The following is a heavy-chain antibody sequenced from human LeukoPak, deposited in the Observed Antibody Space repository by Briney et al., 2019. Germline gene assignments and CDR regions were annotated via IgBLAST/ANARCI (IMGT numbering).Heavy chain of an antibody. CDR1: GFTFSNYA. D-gene: IGHD1-26*01. J-gene: IGHJ5*02. Sequence: KPGGSLRLSCTASGFTFSNYAMSWVRQAPGQGLERVSPISGSGGGTYYADSVKGRLTISRDNSKNTLYLQMNSLRAEDTAVYYCAKVSRSGSYSNWFDPWGQGTLVTVSS. CDR3: AKVSRSGSYSNWFDP. CDR2: ISGSGGGT. V-gene: IGHV3-23*01.